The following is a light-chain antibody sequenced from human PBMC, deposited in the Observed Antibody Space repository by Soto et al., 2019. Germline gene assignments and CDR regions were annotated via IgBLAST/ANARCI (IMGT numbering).Light chain of an antibody. CDR3: MQALQTPFT. Sequence: DIVMTQSPLSLPVTPGEPASISCRSSQSLLHSNGYNYLDWYLQKPGQSPQLLIYLGSNRASGVPDRFCGSGSGTDFTLKISRVEAEDVGVYYCMQALQTPFTFGGGTKVEIK. CDR2: LGS. J-gene: IGKJ4*01. V-gene: IGKV2-28*01. CDR1: QSLLHSNGYNY.